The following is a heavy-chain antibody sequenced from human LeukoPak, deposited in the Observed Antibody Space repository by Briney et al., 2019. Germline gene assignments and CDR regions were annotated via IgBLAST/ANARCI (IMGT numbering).Heavy chain of an antibody. J-gene: IGHJ4*02. CDR3: ARDPRAGSPDYFDY. Sequence: GGSLRLSCATSGFTFNNYPMHWVRQAPGKGLEWVAVIGYDGRFKFHSDSVKGRFTISRDDSKNTLYLQMNSLRPEDTAVYYCARDPRAGSPDYFDYWGQGTLVTVST. V-gene: IGHV3-30*04. D-gene: IGHD3-10*01. CDR1: GFTFNNYP. CDR2: IGYDGRFK.